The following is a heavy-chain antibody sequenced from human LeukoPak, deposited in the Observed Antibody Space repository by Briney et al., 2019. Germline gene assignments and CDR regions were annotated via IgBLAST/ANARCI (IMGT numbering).Heavy chain of an antibody. CDR1: GFTFSSYW. Sequence: GGSLRLSCVASGFTFSSYWMHWVRQAPGKGLDWVAIISSDESSKYYADSVKGRFTISRDNPKNTLYLQMNSLRPEDTAVYYCAREVGMTDYWGQGTLVTVSS. J-gene: IGHJ4*02. CDR3: AREVGMTDY. CDR2: ISSDESSK. V-gene: IGHV3-30-3*01.